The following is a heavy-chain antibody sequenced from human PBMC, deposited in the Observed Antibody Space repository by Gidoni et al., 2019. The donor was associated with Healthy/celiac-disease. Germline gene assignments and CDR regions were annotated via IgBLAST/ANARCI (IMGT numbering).Heavy chain of an antibody. J-gene: IGHJ5*02. CDR1: GGYISSYH. CDR3: ARDFHYDFWSGYQVPHWFDP. CDR2: IYTSGST. V-gene: IGHV4-4*07. Sequence: QVQLQESGPGLVNPSETLSLTCPDSGGYISSYHWSWIRQPAGKGLEWIGRIYTSGSTNYNPALKSRVTMSVDTSKNQFSLKLSSVTAADTAVYYCARDFHYDFWSGYQVPHWFDPWGQGTLVTVSS. D-gene: IGHD3-3*01.